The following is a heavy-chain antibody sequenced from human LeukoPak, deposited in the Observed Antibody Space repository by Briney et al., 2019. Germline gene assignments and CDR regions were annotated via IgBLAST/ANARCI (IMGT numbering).Heavy chain of an antibody. J-gene: IGHJ5*02. Sequence: QPGGSLRLSCAASGFTFSSYAMSWVRQAPGKGLEWVSAISGSGGSTYYADSVKGRFTISRDNAKNTLYLQMNSLRAEDTAVYYCAREWKIKWEQRGGWFDPWGQGTLVTVSS. CDR2: ISGSGGST. D-gene: IGHD1-26*01. CDR1: GFTFSSYA. V-gene: IGHV3-23*01. CDR3: AREWKIKWEQRGGWFDP.